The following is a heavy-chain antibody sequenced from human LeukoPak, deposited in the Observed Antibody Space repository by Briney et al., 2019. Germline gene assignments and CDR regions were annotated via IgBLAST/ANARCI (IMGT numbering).Heavy chain of an antibody. D-gene: IGHD6-6*01. V-gene: IGHV4-59*01. J-gene: IGHJ5*02. CDR1: GGAISNYY. CDR2: IYHSGST. CDR3: ARKKFIAAGGFDP. Sequence: SETLSLTCTVSGGAISNYYWSWIRQPPGKGLEWIGYIYHSGSTNYNPSLKSRVTISVDTSKNQFSLKLSSVTAADTAVYYCARKKFIAAGGFDPWGQGTLVTVSS.